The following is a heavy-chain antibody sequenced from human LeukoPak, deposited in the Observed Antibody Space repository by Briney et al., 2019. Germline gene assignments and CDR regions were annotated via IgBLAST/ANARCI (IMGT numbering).Heavy chain of an antibody. J-gene: IGHJ4*02. Sequence: SVKVSCKASGGTFSSYAISWVRQAPGQGLEWMGGIIPIFGTANYAQKFQGRVTITADESTSTAYMELSSLRSEDTAVYYCARERDSGSYFDYWGQGTLVTVSS. D-gene: IGHD1-26*01. CDR1: GGTFSSYA. V-gene: IGHV1-69*13. CDR3: ARERDSGSYFDY. CDR2: IIPIFGTA.